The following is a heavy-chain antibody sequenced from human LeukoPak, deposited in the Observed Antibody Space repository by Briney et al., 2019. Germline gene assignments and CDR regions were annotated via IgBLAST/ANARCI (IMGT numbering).Heavy chain of an antibody. CDR2: IKQDRSEK. J-gene: IGHJ6*03. CDR1: GYSISSGYY. Sequence: ETLSLTCTVSGYSISSGYYWGWIRQPPGKGLEWVANIKQDRSEKYYVDSVKGRFTISRDNAKNSLYLQMNSLRAEDTAVYYCARAGRKSRGIDIVRKKETGYYYYMDVWGKGTTVTVSS. D-gene: IGHD2-15*01. V-gene: IGHV3-7*01. CDR3: ARAGRKSRGIDIVRKKETGYYYYMDV.